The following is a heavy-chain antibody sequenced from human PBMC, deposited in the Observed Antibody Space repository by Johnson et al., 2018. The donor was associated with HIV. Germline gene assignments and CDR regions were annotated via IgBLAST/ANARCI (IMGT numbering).Heavy chain of an antibody. J-gene: IGHJ3*02. V-gene: IGHV3-30-3*01. D-gene: IGHD3-3*01. CDR2: ISYDGSNT. Sequence: QVQLVESGGGVVQPGRSLRLSCAASGFTFSSYAIHWVRQAPGKGLEWVAVISYDGSNTYYADSVKGRFPIPRANSTNTLYLQMNTLKAKDTAVYYCARERVAYYNVWSGSARGLYAFDIWGQGTMVTVSS. CDR1: GFTFSSYA. CDR3: ARERVAYYNVWSGSARGLYAFDI.